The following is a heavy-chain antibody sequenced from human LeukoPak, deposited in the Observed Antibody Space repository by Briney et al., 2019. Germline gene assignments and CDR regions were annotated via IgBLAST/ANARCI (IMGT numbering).Heavy chain of an antibody. D-gene: IGHD3-3*01. J-gene: IGHJ3*02. CDR3: ARGDSIFGVVIIPDAFDI. Sequence: GGSLRLSCAASGFTFDDYGMSWVRQAPGKGLEWVSGINWNGGSTGYADSVKGRFTISRDNAMNSLYLQMNSLRAEDTALYYCARGDSIFGVVIIPDAFDIWGQGTMVTVSS. V-gene: IGHV3-20*04. CDR2: INWNGGST. CDR1: GFTFDDYG.